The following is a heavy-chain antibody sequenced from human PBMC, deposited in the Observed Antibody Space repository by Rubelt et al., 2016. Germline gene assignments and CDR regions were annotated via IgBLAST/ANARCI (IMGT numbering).Heavy chain of an antibody. V-gene: IGHV1-46*01. CDR1: GYIFTSYS. J-gene: IGHJ4*02. Sequence: GYIFTSYSMHWVRQAPGQGLEWMGIINPSGGSTTYAQKFQGRVSMTRDTSTITVYMELSSLSYEDTALYYCARDSSNLAARLPNFDYWGQGTLVSVSS. D-gene: IGHD6-6*01. CDR3: ARDSSNLAARLPNFDY. CDR2: INPSGGST.